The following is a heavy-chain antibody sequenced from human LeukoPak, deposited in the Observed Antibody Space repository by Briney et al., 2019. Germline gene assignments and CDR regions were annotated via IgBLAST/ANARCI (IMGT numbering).Heavy chain of an antibody. V-gene: IGHV4-59*08. Sequence: SETLSLTCIVSHGSISRYYWSWIRQPPGKGLEWIGHIYYSGSTEYSPSLKSRVTISVDTSENQVSLKVTSVTAADTAVYYCARLQNRGFDYGYDDAFDVWGQGTMVTVSS. CDR3: ARLQNRGFDYGYDDAFDV. D-gene: IGHD5-18*01. CDR2: IYYSGST. J-gene: IGHJ3*01. CDR1: HGSISRYY.